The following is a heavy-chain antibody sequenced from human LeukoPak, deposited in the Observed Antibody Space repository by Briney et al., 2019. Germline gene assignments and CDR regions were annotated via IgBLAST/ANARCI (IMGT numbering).Heavy chain of an antibody. CDR3: AKHSDYYGSGLGSHFDY. D-gene: IGHD3-10*01. CDR2: ISGSGGST. CDR1: GFTFSSYA. Sequence: GGSLRLSCAASGFTFSSYAMSWVRQAPGKGLEWVSAISGSGGSTYYADSVKGRFTISRDNSNNTLYLQMNSLRAEDTAVYYRAKHSDYYGSGLGSHFDYWGQGTLVTVSS. J-gene: IGHJ4*02. V-gene: IGHV3-23*01.